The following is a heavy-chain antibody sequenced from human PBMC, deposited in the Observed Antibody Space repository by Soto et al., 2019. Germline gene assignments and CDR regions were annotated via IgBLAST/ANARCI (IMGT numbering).Heavy chain of an antibody. Sequence: PGGSLRLSCAASGFTFSSYAMHWVRQAPGKGLEWVAVISYDGSNKYYADSVKGRFTISRDNSKNTLYLQMNSLRAEDTAVYYCARDRFQEQWPWAYYYYGMDVWGQGTTVTVSS. CDR2: ISYDGSNK. D-gene: IGHD6-19*01. V-gene: IGHV3-30-3*01. CDR1: GFTFSSYA. J-gene: IGHJ6*02. CDR3: ARDRFQEQWPWAYYYYGMDV.